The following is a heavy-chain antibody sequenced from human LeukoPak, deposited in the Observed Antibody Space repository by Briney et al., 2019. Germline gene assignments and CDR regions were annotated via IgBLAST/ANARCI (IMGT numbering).Heavy chain of an antibody. Sequence: SVNVSCMVSGYTLTELSMHWVRQAPGNGLEWTGGFDPEEGETIYAQKFQGRVTMTEETYTDTAYMEMSSLRSEDTAVYYCASVFRIEAAGQVDFDYWGQGTLVTVSS. CDR3: ASVFRIEAAGQVDFDY. CDR1: GYTLTELS. CDR2: FDPEEGET. V-gene: IGHV1-24*01. J-gene: IGHJ4*02. D-gene: IGHD6-13*01.